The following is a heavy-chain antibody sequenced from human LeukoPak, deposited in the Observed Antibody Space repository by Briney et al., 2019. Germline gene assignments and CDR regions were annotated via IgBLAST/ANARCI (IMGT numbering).Heavy chain of an antibody. CDR1: GYTLTELS. Sequence: ASVKVSCKVSGYTLTELSMHWVRKAPGKGLEWMGGFDPEDGETIYAQKFQGRVTMTTDESTSTAYMELSSLRSEDTAVYYCARGGRWLQLEGLYFDYWGQGTLVTVSS. V-gene: IGHV1-24*01. CDR3: ARGGRWLQLEGLYFDY. CDR2: FDPEDGET. D-gene: IGHD5-24*01. J-gene: IGHJ4*02.